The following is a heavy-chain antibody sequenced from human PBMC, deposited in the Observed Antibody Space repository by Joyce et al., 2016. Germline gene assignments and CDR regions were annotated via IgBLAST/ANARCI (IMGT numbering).Heavy chain of an antibody. Sequence: QLVQSGPEVRKPATSVKVSCQPSGFIFNSAAVHWVRQAPEQRLDWIGWIAFGSDNTKYDQNFQQRVTFIREVSTSTANMELTSLRSEDTAVYYCATDRVGALSPWGPGTLVTVSS. D-gene: IGHD1-26*01. CDR3: ATDRVGALSP. CDR1: GFIFNSAA. J-gene: IGHJ4*02. CDR2: IAFGSDNT. V-gene: IGHV1-58*01.